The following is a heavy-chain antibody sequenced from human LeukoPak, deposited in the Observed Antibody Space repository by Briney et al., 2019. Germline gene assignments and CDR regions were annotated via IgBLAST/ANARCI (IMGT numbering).Heavy chain of an antibody. CDR3: ASGGLVSRYLDH. CDR1: GSSISSSTW. CDR2: IFYSGSN. D-gene: IGHD3-9*01. J-gene: IGHJ4*02. Sequence: PSETLSLTCAVSGSSISSSTWWTWVRQPPGKGLEWIGEIFYSGSNNSNPSLKSRLTMSVDESKHEFSLKLTSVTAADTAIYYCASGGLVSRYLDHWGQGTLVTVSP. V-gene: IGHV4-4*02.